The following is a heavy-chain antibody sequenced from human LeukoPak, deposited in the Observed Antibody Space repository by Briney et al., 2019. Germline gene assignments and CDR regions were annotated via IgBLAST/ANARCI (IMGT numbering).Heavy chain of an antibody. CDR1: GGSISSSSYY. CDR3: ARGSYSSSWFKY. D-gene: IGHD6-13*01. CDR2: IYYSGST. Sequence: PSETLSLTCTVSGGSISSSSYYWGWIRQPPGKGLEWIGSIYYSGSTYYNPSLKSRVTISVDTSKNQFSLKLSSVTAADTAVYYCARGSYSSSWFKYWGRGTLVTVSS. V-gene: IGHV4-39*07. J-gene: IGHJ4*02.